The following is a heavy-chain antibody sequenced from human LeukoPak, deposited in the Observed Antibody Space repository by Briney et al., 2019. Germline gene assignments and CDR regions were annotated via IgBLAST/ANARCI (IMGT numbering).Heavy chain of an antibody. CDR2: IYYSENT. Sequence: SETLSLTCTVSGGSISSSSYYWGWIRQPPGKGLEWIGTIYYSENTYYNPSLKSRVTISVDTSKNQFSLKLSSVTAADTAVYYCARPQPGGSGSYYFDYWGQGTLVTVSS. J-gene: IGHJ4*02. CDR3: ARPQPGGSGSYYFDY. V-gene: IGHV4-39*01. D-gene: IGHD1-26*01. CDR1: GGSISSSSYY.